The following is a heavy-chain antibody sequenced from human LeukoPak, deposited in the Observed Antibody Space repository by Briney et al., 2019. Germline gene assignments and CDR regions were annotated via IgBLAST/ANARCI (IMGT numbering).Heavy chain of an antibody. CDR2: ISWNSGSI. CDR3: AKDRRGTSSWFDY. D-gene: IGHD6-13*01. Sequence: GGSLRLSCAASGFTFDDYAMHWVRQAPGKGLEWVSGISWNSGSIGYADSVKGRFTISRDNAKNSLYLQMDSLRAEDTALYYCAKDRRGTSSWFDYWGQGTLVTVSS. CDR1: GFTFDDYA. V-gene: IGHV3-9*01. J-gene: IGHJ4*02.